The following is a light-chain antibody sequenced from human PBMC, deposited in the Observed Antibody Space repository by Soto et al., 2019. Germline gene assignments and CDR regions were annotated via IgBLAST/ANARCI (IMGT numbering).Light chain of an antibody. Sequence: QSVLTQPRSVSGSPGQSVTISCTGTSSDVGGYNFVSWYQQYPGKAPKLIIYDVNKRPSGVTDRFSGSKSGNTASLTISGLQAEDEADYYCCSYAGSYTLWVFGGGTKVTVL. CDR1: SSDVGGYNF. CDR2: DVN. V-gene: IGLV2-11*01. J-gene: IGLJ3*02. CDR3: CSYAGSYTLWV.